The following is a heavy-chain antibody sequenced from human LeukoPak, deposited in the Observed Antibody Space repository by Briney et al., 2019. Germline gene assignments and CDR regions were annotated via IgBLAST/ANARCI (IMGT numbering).Heavy chain of an antibody. CDR3: AREKEGTGTTSGPFDY. CDR2: IYYGGST. D-gene: IGHD1-7*01. Sequence: SETLSLTCTVSGGSISSYYWSWIRQPPGKGLEWIGYIYYGGSTNYNPSLKSRVTISVDTSKNQFSLKLSSVTAADTAVYYCAREKEGTGTTSGPFDYWGQEPWSPSPQ. V-gene: IGHV4-59*01. J-gene: IGHJ4*01. CDR1: GGSISSYY.